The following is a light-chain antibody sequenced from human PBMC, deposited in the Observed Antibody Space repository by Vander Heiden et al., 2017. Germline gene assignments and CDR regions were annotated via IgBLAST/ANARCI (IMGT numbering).Light chain of an antibody. CDR3: QSADSSGTDWV. CDR2: KDS. Sequence: SYELTQPPSVSVSPGQTARSTCAGDALPKQYAYWYQQKPGQAPVLVIYKDSERPSGIPERFSGSSSGTTVTLTISGVQAEDEADYYCQSADSSGTDWVFGGGTKLTVL. CDR1: ALPKQY. V-gene: IGLV3-25*03. J-gene: IGLJ3*02.